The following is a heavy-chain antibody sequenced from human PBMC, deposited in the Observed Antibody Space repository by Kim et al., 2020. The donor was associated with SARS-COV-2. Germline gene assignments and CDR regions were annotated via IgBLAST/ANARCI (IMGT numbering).Heavy chain of an antibody. CDR1: GGTFSSYA. CDR2: IIPIFGTA. Sequence: SVKVSCKASGGTFSSYAISWVRQAPGQGLEWMGGIIPIFGTANYAQKFQGRVTITADESTSTAYMEPSSLRTEDTAVYYCARHTKNQCYGSGSYYPYFDFWGQRALVSVSS. J-gene: IGHJ4*02. D-gene: IGHD3-10*01. CDR3: ARHTKNQCYGSGSYYPYFDF. V-gene: IGHV1-69*13.